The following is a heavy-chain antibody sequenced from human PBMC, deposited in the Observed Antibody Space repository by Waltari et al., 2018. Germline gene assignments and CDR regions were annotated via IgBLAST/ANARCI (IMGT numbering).Heavy chain of an antibody. CDR2: ISNDGSNK. Sequence: QVQLVESGGGVVQPGRSLRLSCAASGFTFSSYAMHCVRQATGKGLELVAVISNDGSNKYYADFVKGRFTISRDKSNNTLYLRMNSLRAEDTAVYYCARVGSTRLLWFGETCDYWGQGTLVTVSS. D-gene: IGHD3-10*01. CDR1: GFTFSSYA. CDR3: ARVGSTRLLWFGETCDY. V-gene: IGHV3-30-3*01. J-gene: IGHJ4*02.